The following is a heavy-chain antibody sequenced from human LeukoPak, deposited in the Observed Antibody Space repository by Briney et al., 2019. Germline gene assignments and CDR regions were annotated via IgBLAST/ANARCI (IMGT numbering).Heavy chain of an antibody. CDR1: GFTFSTYT. CDR2: ISGNGVTT. CDR3: ARTGSYDY. Sequence: GGSLRLSCAASGFTFSTYTMHWVRQVPGKGLEYVSEISGNGVTTYYANSVKGRFTISRDNSKNTLYLQMGSLRLEDMAVYYCARTGSYDYWGQGTLVTVSS. D-gene: IGHD1-26*01. J-gene: IGHJ4*02. V-gene: IGHV3-64*01.